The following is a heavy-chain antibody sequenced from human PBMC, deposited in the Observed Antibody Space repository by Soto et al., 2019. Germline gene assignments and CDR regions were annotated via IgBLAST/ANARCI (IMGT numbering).Heavy chain of an antibody. CDR2: IFSNDEK. J-gene: IGHJ6*02. CDR3: VRMGMRYYYDRSGYYSYCYYYGMDV. V-gene: IGHV2-26*01. D-gene: IGHD3-22*01. CDR1: GFSLSNARMG. Sequence: QVTLKESGPVLVKPTEPLTLTCTVSGFSLSNARMGVSWIRQPPGKALEWLAHIFSNDEKSYSTSLKSRLTISKGTSKSQVVLTMTNMDPVDTATCFRVRMGMRYYYDRSGYYSYCYYYGMDVWGQGTTFTVSS.